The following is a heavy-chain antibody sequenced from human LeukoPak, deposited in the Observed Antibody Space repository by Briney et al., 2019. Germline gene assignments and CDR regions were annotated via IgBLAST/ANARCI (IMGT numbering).Heavy chain of an antibody. Sequence: GGSLRLSCAASGFTFSNYAMHWVRQAPGKGLEWVAVISYDGSNKYYADSVKGRFTISRDNSKNTLYLQMNSLRAEDTAVYYCAPSSSWYFDYWGQGTLVTVSS. D-gene: IGHD6-13*01. CDR1: GFTFSNYA. J-gene: IGHJ4*02. CDR3: APSSSWYFDY. V-gene: IGHV3-30-3*01. CDR2: ISYDGSNK.